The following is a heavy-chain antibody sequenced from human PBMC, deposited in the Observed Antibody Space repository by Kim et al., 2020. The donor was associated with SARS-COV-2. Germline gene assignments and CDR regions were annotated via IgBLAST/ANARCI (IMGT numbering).Heavy chain of an antibody. CDR2: IYYSGST. CDR3: ARDHLVRLRLGELSGYYYGMDV. J-gene: IGHJ6*02. V-gene: IGHV4-59*01. CDR1: GGSISSYY. D-gene: IGHD3-16*02. Sequence: SETLSLTCTVSGGSISSYYWSWIRQPPGKGLEWIGYIYYSGSTNYNPSLKSRVTISVDTSKNQFSLKLSSVTAADTAVYYCARDHLVRLRLGELSGYYYGMDVWGQGTTVTVSS.